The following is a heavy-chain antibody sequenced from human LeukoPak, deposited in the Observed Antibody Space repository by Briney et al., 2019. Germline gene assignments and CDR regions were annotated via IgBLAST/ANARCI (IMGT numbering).Heavy chain of an antibody. J-gene: IGHJ4*02. CDR3: AGEYCSGGSCRQGFDY. Sequence: ASVKVSFKASGYTFTDYYMHWVRQAPGQGLEWMGWINPNSGDTNHAQNFQGRVTLTRDTSISTAYMELSSLRSDDSAVYYCAGEYCSGGSCRQGFDYWGQGTLVTVSS. CDR2: INPNSGDT. CDR1: GYTFTDYY. D-gene: IGHD2-15*01. V-gene: IGHV1-2*02.